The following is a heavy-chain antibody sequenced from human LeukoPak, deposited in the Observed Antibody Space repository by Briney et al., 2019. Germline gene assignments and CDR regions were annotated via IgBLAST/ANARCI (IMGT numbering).Heavy chain of an antibody. CDR3: GRDWKLDY. V-gene: IGHV3-23*01. CDR1: GFTFSSYA. J-gene: IGHJ4*02. CDR2: ISGSGGST. D-gene: IGHD1-1*01. Sequence: GGSLRLSCAASGFTFSSYAMSWVRQAPGKGLEWVSAISGSGGSTYYADSVKGRFTISRDNSRNTLYLQLNSLRVEDTAIYYCGRDWKLDYWGQGTLVTVSS.